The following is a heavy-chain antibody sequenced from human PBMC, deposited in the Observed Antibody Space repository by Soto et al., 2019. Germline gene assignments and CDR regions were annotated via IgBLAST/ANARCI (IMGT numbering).Heavy chain of an antibody. CDR1: GFTFSSYW. CDR2: IKQDGSEK. J-gene: IGHJ4*02. CDR3: ARDCSGGSCYSPYFDY. V-gene: IGHV3-7*01. D-gene: IGHD2-15*01. Sequence: GGSLRLSCAASGFTFSSYWMSWVRQAPGKGLEWVANIKQDGSEKYYVDSVKGRFTISRDNAKNSLYLQMNSLRAEDTAVYYCARDCSGGSCYSPYFDYWGQGTLVTVSS.